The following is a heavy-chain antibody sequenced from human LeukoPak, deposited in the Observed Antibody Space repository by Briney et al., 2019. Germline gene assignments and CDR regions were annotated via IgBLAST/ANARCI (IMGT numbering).Heavy chain of an antibody. CDR1: GYTFSGYY. D-gene: IGHD3-10*01. J-gene: IGHJ3*02. CDR2: SNPSGGTT. V-gene: IGHV1-46*01. Sequence: ASVKVSCKASGYTFSGYYMHWVRQAPGQGLEWMGISNPSGGTTGYAQKFQGRVTMTRDTSISTAYMELSSLRSEDTAVYYCARGSPRGAFDIWGQGTMVTVSS. CDR3: ARGSPRGAFDI.